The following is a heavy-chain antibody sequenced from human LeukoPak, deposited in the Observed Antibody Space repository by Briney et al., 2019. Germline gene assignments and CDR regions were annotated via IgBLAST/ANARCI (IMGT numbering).Heavy chain of an antibody. Sequence: GGSLRLSCAASGFTVSSNYMSGVRQAPGKGLEWVSVIYSGGSTYYADSVKGRFTISRDNSKNTLYLQMNSLRAEDTAVYYCARDSSSWYYFDYWGQGTLVTVSS. CDR1: GFTVSSNY. J-gene: IGHJ4*02. CDR3: ARDSSSWYYFDY. D-gene: IGHD6-13*01. V-gene: IGHV3-66*01. CDR2: IYSGGST.